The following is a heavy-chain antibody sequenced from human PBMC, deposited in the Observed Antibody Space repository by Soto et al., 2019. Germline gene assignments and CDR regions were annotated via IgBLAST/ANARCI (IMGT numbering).Heavy chain of an antibody. CDR2: ISYDGSNK. J-gene: IGHJ6*04. D-gene: IGHD3-10*01. CDR3: ARDLITMVRGVSSFYYYGMDV. CDR1: GFTFSSYA. Sequence: PGWSLRLSCAASGFTFSSYAMHLVRQAPGKGLEWVAFISYDGSNKYYADSVKGRFTISRDNSKNTLYLQMNSLRAEDTAVYYCARDLITMVRGVSSFYYYGMDVWGKGTKVTVSP. V-gene: IGHV3-30-3*01.